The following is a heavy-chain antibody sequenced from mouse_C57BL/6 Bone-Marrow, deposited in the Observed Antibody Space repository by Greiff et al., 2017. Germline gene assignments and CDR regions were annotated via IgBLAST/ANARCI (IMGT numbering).Heavy chain of an antibody. CDR1: GYAFSTYW. V-gene: IGHV1-80*01. CDR3: ARDWDYFDY. D-gene: IGHD4-1*01. Sequence: VKLQESGAELVKPGASVKISCKVSGYAFSTYWMNWVKQRPGQGLEWIGKIYPGDGDTNYNGKFKGKATLTADKSSSTAYMQLSSLTSEDSAVYFCARDWDYFDYWGQGTTLTVSS. CDR2: IYPGDGDT. J-gene: IGHJ2*01.